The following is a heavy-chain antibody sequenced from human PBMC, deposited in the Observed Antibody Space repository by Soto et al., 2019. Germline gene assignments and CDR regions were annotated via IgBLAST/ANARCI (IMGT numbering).Heavy chain of an antibody. Sequence: ASVKVSCKAAGYTFTSYDFNWVRQAPGQGFEWMGWMNPNSGDTGYAQKFQGRVTMTRDISISTAFMELSSLRSEDTAVYYCARGPRNWGVDYWGQGTLVTVSS. CDR1: GYTFTSYD. J-gene: IGHJ4*02. CDR2: MNPNSGDT. CDR3: ARGPRNWGVDY. V-gene: IGHV1-8*01. D-gene: IGHD7-27*01.